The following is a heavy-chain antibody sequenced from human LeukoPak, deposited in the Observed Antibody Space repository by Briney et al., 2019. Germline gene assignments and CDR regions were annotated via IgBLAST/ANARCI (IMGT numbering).Heavy chain of an antibody. CDR1: GGSISSYY. J-gene: IGHJ4*02. V-gene: IGHV4-59*01. D-gene: IGHD1-26*01. Sequence: PETLSLTCTVSGGSISSYYWSWIRQPPGKGLEWIGYIYYSGSTNYNPSLKSRVTISVDTSKNQFSLKLSSVTAADTAVYYCARLKWELVYFDYWGQGTLITVSS. CDR2: IYYSGST. CDR3: ARLKWELVYFDY.